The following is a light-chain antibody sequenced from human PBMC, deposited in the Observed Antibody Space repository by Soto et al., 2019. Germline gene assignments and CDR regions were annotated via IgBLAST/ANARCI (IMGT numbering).Light chain of an antibody. CDR3: MQGIQVPIT. J-gene: IGKJ5*01. V-gene: IGKV2D-29*01. CDR1: RILLHTDGKTY. Sequence: EIVMTQTPLYLSVTHGQPAYISCKSSRILLHTDGKTYLYWYRQKSGQPPQLLIYEASKRFSGVQDRFSGSGSGTDVTLKISRVEAEDVGVYYGMQGIQVPITVGQGTRLEIK. CDR2: EAS.